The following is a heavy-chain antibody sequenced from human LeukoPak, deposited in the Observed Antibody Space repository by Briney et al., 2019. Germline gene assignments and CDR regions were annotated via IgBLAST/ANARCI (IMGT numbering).Heavy chain of an antibody. J-gene: IGHJ4*02. D-gene: IGHD2-15*01. CDR1: GFTFSSYG. CDR3: AKEDVGAAPDY. CDR2: DGAGGGGP. V-gene: IGHV3-23*01. Sequence: PGGSLRLSCAASGFTFSSYGMSWIRQAPGKGLEWVSADGAGGGGPYYADSVNGRFTMSGDNSENMLYLQMDSLRVEDTAVYYCAKEDVGAAPDYWGQGTLVTVSS.